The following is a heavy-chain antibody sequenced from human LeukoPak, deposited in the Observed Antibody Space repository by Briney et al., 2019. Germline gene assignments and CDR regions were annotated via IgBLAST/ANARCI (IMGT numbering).Heavy chain of an antibody. Sequence: PGGSLRLSCAASGFTFSSYAMSWVRQAPGKGLEWVSAISGSGGSTYYADSVKGRFTISRDNSKTTLYLHMNSLRAEDTAVYYCAKYRRDTARGPYLYYMDVWGKGTTVTVSS. CDR3: AKYRRDTARGPYLYYMDV. V-gene: IGHV3-23*01. J-gene: IGHJ6*03. CDR1: GFTFSSYA. CDR2: ISGSGGST. D-gene: IGHD5-18*01.